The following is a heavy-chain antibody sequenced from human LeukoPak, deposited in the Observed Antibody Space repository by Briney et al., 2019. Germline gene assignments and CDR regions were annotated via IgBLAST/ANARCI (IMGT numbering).Heavy chain of an antibody. CDR1: GGSISSSSYY. J-gene: IGHJ4*02. CDR3: ARDGSKVGFSFDY. V-gene: IGHV4-39*07. Sequence: SETLSLTCTVSGGSISSSSYYWGWIRQPPGKGLEWIGSIYYSGSTYYNPSLKSRVTISVDTSKNQFSLKLSSVTAADTAVYYRARDGSKVGFSFDYWGQGTLVTVSS. D-gene: IGHD1-26*01. CDR2: IYYSGST.